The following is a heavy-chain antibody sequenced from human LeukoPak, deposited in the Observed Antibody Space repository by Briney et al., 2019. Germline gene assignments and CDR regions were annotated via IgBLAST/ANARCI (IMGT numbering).Heavy chain of an antibody. CDR3: VRGRYSSGWFKDKNWFDP. CDR1: GDSISNYY. D-gene: IGHD6-19*01. V-gene: IGHV4-59*12. CDR2: VYYSGST. Sequence: SETLSLTCTVSGDSISNYYWSWIRQPPGKGLEWIGYVYYSGSTNYNPSLKSRVTISVDTSKNQFSLKLSSVTAADTAVYYCVRGRYSSGWFKDKNWFDPWGQGIPVTVSS. J-gene: IGHJ5*02.